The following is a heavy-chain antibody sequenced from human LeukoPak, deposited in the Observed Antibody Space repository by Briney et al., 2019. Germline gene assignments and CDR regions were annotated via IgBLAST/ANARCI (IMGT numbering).Heavy chain of an antibody. CDR1: GYTLTELS. CDR2: FDPEDGET. CDR3: ARYSEGGNNFDY. V-gene: IGHV1-24*01. D-gene: IGHD1/OR15-1a*01. J-gene: IGHJ4*02. Sequence: ASVKVSCKVSGYTLTELSMHWVRQAPGKGLEWMGGFDPEDGETIYAQKFQGRVTMTEDTSTDTAYMELSSLRSEDTAVYYCARYSEGGNNFDYWGQGTLVTVSS.